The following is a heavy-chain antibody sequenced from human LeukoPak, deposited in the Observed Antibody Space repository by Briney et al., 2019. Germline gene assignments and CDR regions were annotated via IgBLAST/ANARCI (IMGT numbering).Heavy chain of an antibody. CDR3: ARGPTRYYFDY. CDR1: GGSITSYY. CDR2: IYYSGRT. V-gene: IGHV4-59*01. Sequence: SETLSLTCTVSGGSITSYYWSWIRQPPGKGLEYIGYIYYSGRTNYNPFLKSRVTMSVDASKNQFSLNLISVTAADTAVYYCARGPTRYYFDYWGQGTLVTVSS. D-gene: IGHD4-17*01. J-gene: IGHJ4*02.